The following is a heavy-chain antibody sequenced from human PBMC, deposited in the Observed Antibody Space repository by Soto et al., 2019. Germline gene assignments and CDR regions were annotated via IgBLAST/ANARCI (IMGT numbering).Heavy chain of an antibody. J-gene: IGHJ5*02. CDR2: IKQDGSEK. Sequence: PGGSLRLSCAASGFTFSIYWMSWVRHAPGKGLEWVANIKQDGSEKYYVDSVKGRFTISRDNAKNSLYLQMNSLRAEDTAVYYCARVQGLVRHNWFDPWGQGTLVTVSS. CDR1: GFTFSIYW. V-gene: IGHV3-7*01. CDR3: ARVQGLVRHNWFDP. D-gene: IGHD6-19*01.